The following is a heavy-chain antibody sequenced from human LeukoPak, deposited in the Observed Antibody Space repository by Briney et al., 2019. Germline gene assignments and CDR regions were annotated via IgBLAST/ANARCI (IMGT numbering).Heavy chain of an antibody. CDR2: ISAYNGNT. V-gene: IGHV1-18*01. D-gene: IGHD3-22*01. CDR3: ARADDSSGYYSSAGDY. J-gene: IGHJ4*02. Sequence: ASVTVSCKASGYTFTSYGISWVLQAPGQGLEWMGWISAYNGNTNYAQKLQGRVTMATDTSTSTAYMELRSLRSDDTAVCYCARADDSSGYYSSAGDYWGQGTLVTVSS. CDR1: GYTFTSYG.